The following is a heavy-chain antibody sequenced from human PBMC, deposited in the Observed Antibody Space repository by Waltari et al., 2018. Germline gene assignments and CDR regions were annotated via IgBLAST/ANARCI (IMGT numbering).Heavy chain of an antibody. CDR2: VIPIFGKA. CDR1: AGTFSSYA. J-gene: IGHJ4*02. Sequence: QVQLVQSGAEVKKPGSSVKVSCKASAGTFSSYAISWVRQAPGQGLEWMGGVIPIFGKANYEQKYQGRVRVTTDEATSTGYMELGSLRSEDTAVYYCARGGVAGPLLFDYWGQGTLVTVSS. V-gene: IGHV1-69*05. D-gene: IGHD6-19*01. CDR3: ARGGVAGPLLFDY.